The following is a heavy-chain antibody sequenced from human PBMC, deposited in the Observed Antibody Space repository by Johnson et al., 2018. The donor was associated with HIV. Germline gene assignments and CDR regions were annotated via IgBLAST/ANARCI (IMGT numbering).Heavy chain of an antibody. CDR2: IWYDGTNK. J-gene: IGHJ3*02. V-gene: IGHV3-33*08. CDR3: ARFRVQAAAGRGDAFDI. CDR1: GFTFSSYA. Sequence: QVQVVESGGGVVQPGRSLRLSCAASGFTFSSYAMHWVRQAPGRGLEWVAVIWYDGTNKYYADSVKGRFTISRDNAKNSLYLQMNSLRAEDTAVYYCARFRVQAAAGRGDAFDIWGQGTMVTVSS. D-gene: IGHD6-13*01.